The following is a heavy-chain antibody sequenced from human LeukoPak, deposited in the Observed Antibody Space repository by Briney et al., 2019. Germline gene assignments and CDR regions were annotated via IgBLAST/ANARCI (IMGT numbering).Heavy chain of an antibody. CDR1: GYSFSTYG. CDR2: ISAYNGNT. V-gene: IGHV1-18*01. Sequence: ASVKVSCKASGYSFSTYGISWVRQAPGPGLEWMGWISAYNGNTNYAQRLQGRVTMTTDTSTSTAYLELRSLTSDDTAVYYCARDIYYGSGTYYTFWGQGTLVTVSS. CDR3: ARDIYYGSGTYYTF. D-gene: IGHD3-10*01. J-gene: IGHJ4*02.